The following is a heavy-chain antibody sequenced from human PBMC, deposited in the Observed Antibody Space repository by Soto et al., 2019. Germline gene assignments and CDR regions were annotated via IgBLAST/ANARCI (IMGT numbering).Heavy chain of an antibody. D-gene: IGHD5-18*01. CDR3: ARVPRGYSYGWYFDY. Sequence: LSLTCTVSGGSISSYYWSWIRQPPGKGLEWIGYIYYSGSTNYNPSLKSRVTISVDTSKNQFSLKLSSVTAADTAVYYCARVPRGYSYGWYFDYWGQGTLVTVSS. V-gene: IGHV4-59*01. J-gene: IGHJ4*02. CDR1: GGSISSYY. CDR2: IYYSGST.